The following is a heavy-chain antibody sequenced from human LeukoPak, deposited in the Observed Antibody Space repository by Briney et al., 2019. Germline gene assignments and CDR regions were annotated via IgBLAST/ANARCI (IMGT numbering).Heavy chain of an antibody. Sequence: SETLSLTCTVSGGSTSSSSYYWGWIRQPPGKGLEWIGSIYYSGSTYYNPSLKSRVTISVDTSKNQFSLKLGSVAAAGTAVYYCAGHGRGYTLDAFDIWGQGTMVTVSS. J-gene: IGHJ3*02. V-gene: IGHV4-39*01. D-gene: IGHD5-18*01. CDR2: IYYSGST. CDR1: GGSTSSSSYY. CDR3: AGHGRGYTLDAFDI.